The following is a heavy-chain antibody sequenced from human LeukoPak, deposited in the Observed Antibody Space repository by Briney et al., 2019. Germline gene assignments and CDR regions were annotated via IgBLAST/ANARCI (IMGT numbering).Heavy chain of an antibody. CDR1: GFTFDDYA. V-gene: IGHV3-9*01. D-gene: IGHD6-13*01. CDR2: ISWNSGSI. Sequence: GGSLRLSCAASGFTFDDYAMHWVRQAPGKGLEWVSGISWNSGSIGYADSVKGRFTISRDNAKNSLYLQMNSLRAEDTALYYCAKDKYSSSLYYFDYWGQGTLVTVSS. CDR3: AKDKYSSSLYYFDY. J-gene: IGHJ4*02.